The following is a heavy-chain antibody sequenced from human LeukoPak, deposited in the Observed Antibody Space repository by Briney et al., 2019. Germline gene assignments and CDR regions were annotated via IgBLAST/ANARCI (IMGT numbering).Heavy chain of an antibody. Sequence: PGGSLRLSCAASGFTFSSYSMNWVRQAPGKGLEWVSYISSSSSTMYYADSVKGRFTISRDNAKNSLYLQMNSLRAEDTAVYYCARDGRGDYGDYAFLDYWGQGTLVTVSS. CDR3: ARDGRGDYGDYAFLDY. D-gene: IGHD4-17*01. J-gene: IGHJ4*02. V-gene: IGHV3-48*01. CDR1: GFTFSSYS. CDR2: ISSSSSTM.